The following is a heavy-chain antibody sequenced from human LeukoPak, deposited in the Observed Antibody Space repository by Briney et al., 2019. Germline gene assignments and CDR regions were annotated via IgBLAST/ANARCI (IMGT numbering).Heavy chain of an antibody. CDR3: ARARKYYDFWSGQWWFDP. D-gene: IGHD3-3*01. CDR1: GGTFSSYA. Sequence: SVKVSCKASGGTFSSYAISWVRQAPGQGLEWMGGIIPIFGTANYAQKFQGRVTITTDESTSTAYMELSSLGSEDTAVYYCARARKYYDFWSGQWWFDPWGQGTLVTVSS. CDR2: IIPIFGTA. J-gene: IGHJ5*02. V-gene: IGHV1-69*05.